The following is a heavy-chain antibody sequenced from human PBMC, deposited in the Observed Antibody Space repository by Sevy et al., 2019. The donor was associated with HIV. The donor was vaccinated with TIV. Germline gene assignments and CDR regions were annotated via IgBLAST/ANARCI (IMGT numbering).Heavy chain of an antibody. CDR1: GYSFTNYG. CDR3: AKEGKNIRSWFDP. D-gene: IGHD3-3*02. J-gene: IGHJ5*02. CDR2: ISGYNGYT. Sequence: ASVKVSCKASGYSFTNYGIGWVRQAPGQGLAWMGWISGYNGYTNYAQNHQGRVTMTTDTCTSTAYMELRSLRSDDTAIYYCAKEGKNIRSWFDPWGQGTLVTVSS. V-gene: IGHV1-18*01.